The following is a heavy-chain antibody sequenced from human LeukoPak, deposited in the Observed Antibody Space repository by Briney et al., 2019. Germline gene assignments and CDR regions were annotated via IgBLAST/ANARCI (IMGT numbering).Heavy chain of an antibody. CDR2: IKSKTDGGTT. D-gene: IGHD3-22*01. J-gene: IGHJ4*02. Sequence: GGSLRLSCVASGFTFSNAWMSWVRQAPGKGLEWVGRIKSKTDGGTTDYAAPVKGRFTISRDDSKNTLYLQMNSLKTEDTAVYYCTTDGPDYYDSSGYYYNTYWGQGTLVTVSS. V-gene: IGHV3-15*01. CDR1: GFTFSNAW. CDR3: TTDGPDYYDSSGYYYNTY.